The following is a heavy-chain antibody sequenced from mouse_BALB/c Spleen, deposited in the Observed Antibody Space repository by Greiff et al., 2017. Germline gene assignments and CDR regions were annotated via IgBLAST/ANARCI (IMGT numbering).Heavy chain of an antibody. J-gene: IGHJ4*01. CDR2: IWSGGST. CDR1: GFSLTSYG. V-gene: IGHV2-2*02. CDR3: ARKDYGNYVAMDY. D-gene: IGHD2-1*01. Sequence: VQRVESGPGLVQPSQSLSITCTVSGFSLTSYGVNWVRQSPGKGLEWLGVIWSGGSTDYNAAFISRLSISKDNSKSQVFFKMNSLQANDTAIYYCARKDYGNYVAMDYWGQGTSVTVSS.